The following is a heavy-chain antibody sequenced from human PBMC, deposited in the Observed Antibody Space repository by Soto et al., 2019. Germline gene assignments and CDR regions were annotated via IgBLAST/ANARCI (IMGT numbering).Heavy chain of an antibody. D-gene: IGHD2-21*01. Sequence: PSETPSLTCSCSYVATIDCYWTWIRQTPGQGLEWLGYVYFRGRSSYNPSLKSRVAMSVDTSKSQFSLRLRSVTAADTAMYYCATGRQVRGK. V-gene: IGHV4-59*01. CDR3: ATGRQV. CDR1: YVATIDCY. CDR2: VYFRGRS. J-gene: IGHJ6*03.